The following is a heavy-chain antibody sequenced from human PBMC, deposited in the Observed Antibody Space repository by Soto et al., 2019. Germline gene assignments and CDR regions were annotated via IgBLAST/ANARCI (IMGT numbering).Heavy chain of an antibody. CDR2: LSPHTGTA. CDR3: AKIPRGGGSGNWYFDL. V-gene: IGHV3-23*01. D-gene: IGHD5-12*01. Sequence: GDSLKISCAVSGFTCNTYGLAGVRLAPGRGLVSVSALSPHTGTAYYGGSVRGRFTISRDDSKNTMFLQMNSLRAEDTAIYYCAKIPRGGGSGNWYFDLWGRGTLVTVSS. J-gene: IGHJ2*01. CDR1: GFTCNTYG.